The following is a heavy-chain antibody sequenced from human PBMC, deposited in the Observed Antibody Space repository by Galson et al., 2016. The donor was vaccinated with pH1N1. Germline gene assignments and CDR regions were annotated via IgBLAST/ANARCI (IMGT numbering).Heavy chain of an antibody. CDR1: GYTFTTYG. V-gene: IGHV1-18*04. Sequence: SVKVSCKASGYTFTTYGISWVRQAPGQGLEWMGWISANNGNTNSAQKLQGRVTMTTDTSTTTAYMELTSLTSDDTAVFYCAREDLVVGEGWDNGVDLWGQGTTVTVSS. CDR3: AREDLVVGEGWDNGVDL. J-gene: IGHJ6*01. D-gene: IGHD2-15*01. CDR2: ISANNGNT.